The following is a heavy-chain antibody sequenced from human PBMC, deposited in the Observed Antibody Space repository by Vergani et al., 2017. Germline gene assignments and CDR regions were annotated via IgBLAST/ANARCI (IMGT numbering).Heavy chain of an antibody. CDR3: ASLGYSSGWYFSYYYMDV. Sequence: EVQLVESEGGLVQPGRSLRLSCAASGFTFDDYAMHWVRQAPGKGLEWVSGISWNSGSIGYADSVKGRFTISRDNAKNSLYLQMNSLRAEDTALYYCASLGYSSGWYFSYYYMDVWGKGTTVTVSS. J-gene: IGHJ6*03. V-gene: IGHV3-9*01. D-gene: IGHD6-19*01. CDR2: ISWNSGSI. CDR1: GFTFDDYA.